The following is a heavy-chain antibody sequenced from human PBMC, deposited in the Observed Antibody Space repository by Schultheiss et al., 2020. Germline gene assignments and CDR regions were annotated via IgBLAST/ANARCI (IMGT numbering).Heavy chain of an antibody. Sequence: SETLSLTCIVSGGPISSYYWSWIRQPPGKGLEWIGYIYYSGSTNYNPSLKSRVTISVDTSKNQFSLNLRSVTAADTAVYYCAKHRGDSSGYFNWFDPWGQGALVTVSS. V-gene: IGHV4-59*08. CDR2: IYYSGST. J-gene: IGHJ5*02. D-gene: IGHD3-22*01. CDR1: GGPISSYY. CDR3: AKHRGDSSGYFNWFDP.